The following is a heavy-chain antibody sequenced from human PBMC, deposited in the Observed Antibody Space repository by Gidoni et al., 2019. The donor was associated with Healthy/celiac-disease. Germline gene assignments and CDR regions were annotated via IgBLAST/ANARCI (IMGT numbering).Heavy chain of an antibody. CDR1: GFTFSSYS. CDR3: ARDGDFHGMDV. J-gene: IGHJ6*02. Sequence: EVQLVESGGGLVKPGGSLRLSCAASGFTFSSYSMNWVRQAPGKGLAWVSSISSSSSYIYYADSVKGRFTISRDNAKNSLYLQMNSLRAEDTAVYYCARDGDFHGMDVWGQGTTVTVSS. V-gene: IGHV3-21*01. CDR2: ISSSSSYI.